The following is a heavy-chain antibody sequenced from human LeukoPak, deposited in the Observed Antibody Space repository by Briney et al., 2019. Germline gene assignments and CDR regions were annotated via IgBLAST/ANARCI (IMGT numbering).Heavy chain of an antibody. J-gene: IGHJ3*02. CDR3: ARDSGWSAHAFDI. V-gene: IGHV1-2*02. D-gene: IGHD3-10*01. CDR1: GYTFTGYY. Sequence: ASVKVSCKASGYTFTGYYMHWVRQAPGQGLEWMGWINPNSGGTNYAQKFQGRVTMTRDTSISTAYMELSRLRSDDTAVYYCARDSGWSAHAFDIWGQGTMVTVSS. CDR2: INPNSGGT.